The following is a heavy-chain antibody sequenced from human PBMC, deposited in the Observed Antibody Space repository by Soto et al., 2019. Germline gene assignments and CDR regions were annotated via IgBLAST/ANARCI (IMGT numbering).Heavy chain of an antibody. CDR3: ARDSLEYLLAFDI. V-gene: IGHV4-31*03. Sequence: QVQLQESGPGLVKPSQTLSLTCTVSGGSISSGGYYWSWIRQHPGKGLEWIGYIYYSGSTYYNPSLNSRVTISVDTSKNQFSLKLSSVTAADTAVYYCARDSLEYLLAFDIWGQGTMVTVSS. CDR1: GGSISSGGYY. D-gene: IGHD6-6*01. CDR2: IYYSGST. J-gene: IGHJ3*02.